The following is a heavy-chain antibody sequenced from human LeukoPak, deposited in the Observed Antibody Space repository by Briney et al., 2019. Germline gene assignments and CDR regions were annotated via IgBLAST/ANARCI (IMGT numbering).Heavy chain of an antibody. D-gene: IGHD5-18*01. CDR3: ARRLRAYSDGY. CDR2: IYYSGST. J-gene: IGHJ4*02. CDR1: GRSISCYF. V-gene: IGHV4-59*01. Sequence: SETLSLTWTASGRSISCYFCRLSRQPPGKGLEWMGYIYYSGSTNYNPSLKSRVTISVDTSKNQFSLQLNSVTAADTAVYYCARRLRAYSDGYWGQGTLVTVSS.